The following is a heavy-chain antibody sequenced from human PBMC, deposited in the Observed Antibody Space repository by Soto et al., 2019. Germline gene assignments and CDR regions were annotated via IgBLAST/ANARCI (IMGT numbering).Heavy chain of an antibody. J-gene: IGHJ6*02. V-gene: IGHV4-31*03. Sequence: PSETLSLTCTVSGGSISSGGYYWSWIRQHPGKGLEWIGYIYYSGSTYYNPSPKSRVTISVDTSKNQFSLKLSSVTAADTAVYYCAGETVVYYYGMDVWGQGTTVTVSS. CDR1: GGSISSGGYY. CDR2: IYYSGST. D-gene: IGHD2-15*01. CDR3: AGETVVYYYGMDV.